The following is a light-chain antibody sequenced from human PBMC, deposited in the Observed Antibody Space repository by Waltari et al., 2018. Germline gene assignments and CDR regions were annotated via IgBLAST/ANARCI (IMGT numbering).Light chain of an antibody. V-gene: IGLV2-14*01. CDR3: TSYTSSITYV. CDR2: EVN. CDR1: SSDVGGYNY. Sequence: QSALTQPASVSGSPGQSITISCTGTSSDVGGYNYVPWYQQHPGKAPKLMIYEVNNRPSGVSDRFSGSKSGNTASLTISGLQAEDEADYYCTSYTSSITYVFGTGTKVTVL. J-gene: IGLJ1*01.